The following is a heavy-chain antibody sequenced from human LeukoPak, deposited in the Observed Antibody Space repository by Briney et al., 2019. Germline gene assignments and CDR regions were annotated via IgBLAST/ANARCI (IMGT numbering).Heavy chain of an antibody. CDR1: GYTFTGYY. Sequence: ASVKVSCKASGYTFTGYYMHWVRQAPGQGLEWMGWISAYNGNTNYAQKLQGRVTMTTDTSTSTAYMELRSLRSDDTAVYYCARMVWKQQLVDYWGQGTLVTVSS. CDR2: ISAYNGNT. D-gene: IGHD6-13*01. J-gene: IGHJ4*02. CDR3: ARMVWKQQLVDY. V-gene: IGHV1-18*04.